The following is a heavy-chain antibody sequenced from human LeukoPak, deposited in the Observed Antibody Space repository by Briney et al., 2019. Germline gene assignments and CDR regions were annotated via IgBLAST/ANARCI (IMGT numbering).Heavy chain of an antibody. CDR2: IYYSGST. Sequence: PSETLSLTCTVSGGSINNYYWSWIRQPPGKGLEWIGYIYYSGSTNYNPSLKSRVTIDTSKNHFSLKLRSVTAADTAVYYCARARYSSSWYEPFDPWGQGTLVTVSS. CDR1: GGSINNYY. CDR3: ARARYSSSWYEPFDP. V-gene: IGHV4-59*01. J-gene: IGHJ5*02. D-gene: IGHD6-13*01.